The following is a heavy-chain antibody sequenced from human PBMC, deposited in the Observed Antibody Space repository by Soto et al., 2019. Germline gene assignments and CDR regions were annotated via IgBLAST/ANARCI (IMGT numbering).Heavy chain of an antibody. CDR3: ARQNMWDAFDI. V-gene: IGHV3-48*01. D-gene: IGHD1-26*01. CDR1: GFTFSSYS. CDR2: ISSSSSTI. J-gene: IGHJ3*02. Sequence: AGGSLRLSCAASGFTFSSYSMNWVRQAPGKGLEWVSYISSSSSTIYYADSVKGRFTISRDNAKNSLYLQMNSLRAEDTAVYYCARQNMWDAFDIWGQGTMVTVSS.